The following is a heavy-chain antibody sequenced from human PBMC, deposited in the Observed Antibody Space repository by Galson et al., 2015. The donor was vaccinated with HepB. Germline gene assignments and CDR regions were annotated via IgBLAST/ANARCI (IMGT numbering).Heavy chain of an antibody. Sequence: SLRLSCAASGFTFSSYWMHWVRQAPGKGLVWVSRINSDGSSTSYADSVKGRFTISRDNAKNTLYLQMNSLRAEDTAVYYCAVIDGYSGYDPLWYFDPWGRGTLVTVSS. D-gene: IGHD5-12*01. CDR3: AVIDGYSGYDPLWYFDP. V-gene: IGHV3-74*01. CDR2: INSDGSST. J-gene: IGHJ2*01. CDR1: GFTFSSYW.